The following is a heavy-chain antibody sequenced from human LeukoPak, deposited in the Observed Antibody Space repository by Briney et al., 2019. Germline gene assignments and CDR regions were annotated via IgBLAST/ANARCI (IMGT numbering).Heavy chain of an antibody. CDR1: GFTFSSYS. CDR3: ARGPYCSGGSCYSLGDY. V-gene: IGHV3-21*01. CDR2: ISSSSSYI. Sequence: GGSLRLSCAASGFTFSSYSMNWVRQAPGKGLEWVSSISSSSSYIYYADSVKGRFTISRDNAKNSLYLQMNSLRAEDTAVYYCARGPYCSGGSCYSLGDYWGQGTLVTVSS. J-gene: IGHJ4*02. D-gene: IGHD2-15*01.